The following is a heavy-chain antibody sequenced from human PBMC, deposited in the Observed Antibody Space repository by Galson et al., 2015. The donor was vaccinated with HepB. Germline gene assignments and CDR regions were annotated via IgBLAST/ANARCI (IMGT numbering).Heavy chain of an antibody. CDR3: ARVGYYYGSGTMDV. CDR1: GGTFSSYA. D-gene: IGHD3-10*01. Sequence: SVKVSCKASGGTFSSYAISWVRQAPGQGLEWMGGIIPIFGTANYAQKFQGRVTITADESTSTAYMELSSLRSEDTAVYYCARVGYYYGSGTMDVWGKGTTVTVSS. CDR2: IIPIFGTA. J-gene: IGHJ6*03. V-gene: IGHV1-69*13.